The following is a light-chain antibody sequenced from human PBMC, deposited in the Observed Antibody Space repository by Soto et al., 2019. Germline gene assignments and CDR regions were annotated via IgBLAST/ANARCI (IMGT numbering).Light chain of an antibody. V-gene: IGKV3-11*01. J-gene: IGKJ1*01. CDR3: QQRSDWPLT. Sequence: EIVLTQSPATLSLSPGGRATLSCRASQSVSSYFAWYQQKPGQAPRLLIYDSFSRAAGIPARFSGSGSGTDFTLTISSLEPEDFVVYYCQQRSDWPLTFGQRTKVEIK. CDR2: DSF. CDR1: QSVSSY.